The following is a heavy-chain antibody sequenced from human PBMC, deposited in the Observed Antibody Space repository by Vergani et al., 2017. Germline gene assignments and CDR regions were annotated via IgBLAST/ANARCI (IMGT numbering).Heavy chain of an antibody. CDR3: ARAWVPGSGWYFSSPLWFDI. Sequence: QVQLVQSGAEVKKPGASVKVSCKASGYTFTSYGISWVRQAPGQGLEWMGWNSAYNGNTNYAQKLQGRVTMTTDTSTSTAYMELRSLRSDDTAVYYCARAWVPGSGWYFSSPLWFDIWGQGTRVTVSS. V-gene: IGHV1-18*04. D-gene: IGHD6-19*01. CDR1: GYTFTSYG. CDR2: NSAYNGNT. J-gene: IGHJ3*02.